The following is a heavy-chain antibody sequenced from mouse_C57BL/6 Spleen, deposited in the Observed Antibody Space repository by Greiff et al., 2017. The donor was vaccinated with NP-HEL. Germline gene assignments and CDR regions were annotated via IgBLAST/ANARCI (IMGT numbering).Heavy chain of an antibody. CDR1: GYTFTGYW. J-gene: IGHJ2*01. CDR2: ILPGSGST. CDR3: ASKVYYYGSSYDFDY. D-gene: IGHD1-1*01. Sequence: VQLQQSGAELMKPGASVKLSCKATGYTFTGYWIEWVKQRPGHGLEWIGEILPGSGSTNYNEKFKGKATFTADTSSNTSYMQLSSLTTEDSAIYYCASKVYYYGSSYDFDYWGQGTTLTVSS. V-gene: IGHV1-9*01.